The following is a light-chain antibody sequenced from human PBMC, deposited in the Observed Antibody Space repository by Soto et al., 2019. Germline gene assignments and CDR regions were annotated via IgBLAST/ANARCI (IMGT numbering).Light chain of an antibody. CDR3: QQYSNSVT. CDR1: QTISSW. J-gene: IGKJ1*01. CDR2: GAS. V-gene: IGKV1-5*01. Sequence: DIQMTQSPSTLSGSVGDRLTITCRASQTISSWLAWYQQKPGKAPXXLIYGASSLEGGVPSRFSGSGSGTDFTLTISSLLPDDFATYYCQQYSNSVTFGQGTKVDIK.